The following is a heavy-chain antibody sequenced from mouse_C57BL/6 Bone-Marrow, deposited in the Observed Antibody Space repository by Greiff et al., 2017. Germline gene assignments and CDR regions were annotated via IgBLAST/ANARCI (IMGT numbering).Heavy chain of an antibody. J-gene: IGHJ1*03. CDR2: INPSNGGT. V-gene: IGHV1-53*01. Sequence: QVQLQQPGTELVKPGASVKLSCKASGYTFTSYWMHWVKQRPGQGLEWIGNINPSNGGTNYNEKFKSKATLTVDKSSSTAYMQLSSLTSEDSAVYYCASASYYGSWYWYFDVWGTGTTVTVSS. D-gene: IGHD1-1*01. CDR1: GYTFTSYW. CDR3: ASASYYGSWYWYFDV.